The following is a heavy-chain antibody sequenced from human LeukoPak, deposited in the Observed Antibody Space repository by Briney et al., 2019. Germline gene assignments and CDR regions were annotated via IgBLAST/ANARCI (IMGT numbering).Heavy chain of an antibody. CDR3: TRDRGRGYYSLDF. CDR1: AFNFGDYG. CDR2: INWNGVTT. J-gene: IGHJ4*02. Sequence: GGSLRLSCAAPAFNFGDYGMSWVRQAPGKGLEWVSAINWNGVTTGYADSVKGRFTISRDNAKNFLYLQMTSLTAEDTALYFCTRDRGRGYYSLDFWGQGTLATVSS. D-gene: IGHD1-26*01. V-gene: IGHV3-20*04.